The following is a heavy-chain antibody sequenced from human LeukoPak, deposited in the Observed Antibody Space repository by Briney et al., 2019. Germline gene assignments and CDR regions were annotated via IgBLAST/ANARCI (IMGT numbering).Heavy chain of an antibody. Sequence: GGSLRLSCAASGTSISVYAMSWVRQAPGKGLEWVSSISRSGGNTYYADSVKGRFTISRDNSKNTLYLQMNSLRAEDTAVYYCAKWSGLGFWGQGAMVTVSS. D-gene: IGHD3-3*01. CDR2: ISRSGGNT. CDR3: AKWSGLGF. CDR1: GTSISVYA. J-gene: IGHJ3*01. V-gene: IGHV3-23*01.